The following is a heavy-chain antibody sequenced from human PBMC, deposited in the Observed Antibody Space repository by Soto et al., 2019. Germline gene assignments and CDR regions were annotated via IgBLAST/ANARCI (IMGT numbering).Heavy chain of an antibody. CDR2: MNPNSGNT. V-gene: IGHV1-8*01. CDR1: GYTFTSYD. J-gene: IGHJ6*02. D-gene: IGHD6-6*01. CDR3: ARSEYSSSSYYYDCGMDV. Sequence: QVQLVQSGAEVKKPGASVKVSCKASGYTFTSYDINWVRQSTGQGLEWMGWMNPNSGNTGYAQKFQGRVTMSTNTSISTAYMELSSLRSEDPAVYYCARSEYSSSSYYYDCGMDVWGQGTTVTVSS.